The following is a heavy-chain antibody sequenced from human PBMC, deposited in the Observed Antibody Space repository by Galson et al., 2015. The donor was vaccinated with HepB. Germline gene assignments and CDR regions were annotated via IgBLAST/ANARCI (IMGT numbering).Heavy chain of an antibody. CDR3: AKVYCSGGSCYSANYYFDY. V-gene: IGHV3-23*01. Sequence: SLRLSCAASGFTFSSYAMSWVRQAPGKGLEWVSAISGSGGSTYYADSVKGRFTISRDNSKNTLYLQMNSLRAEDTAVYYCAKVYCSGGSCYSANYYFDYWGQGTLVTVSS. D-gene: IGHD2-15*01. J-gene: IGHJ4*02. CDR1: GFTFSSYA. CDR2: ISGSGGST.